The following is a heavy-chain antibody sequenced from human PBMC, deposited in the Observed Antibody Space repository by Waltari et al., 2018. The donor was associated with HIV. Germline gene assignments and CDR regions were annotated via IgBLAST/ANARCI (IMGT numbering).Heavy chain of an antibody. V-gene: IGHV4-4*07. CDR1: GASISSYY. CDR2: VYTSGTT. J-gene: IGHJ4*02. Sequence: QVQVQESGPGLMKPSETLSLTCPVSGASISSYYWSWIRQPAGRGLEWIGRVYTSGTTNYNPSFASRVTMSVDTSKNQFSLKLSSVTAADTAIYYCAGRNYWGQGLLVTVSS. CDR3: AGRNY.